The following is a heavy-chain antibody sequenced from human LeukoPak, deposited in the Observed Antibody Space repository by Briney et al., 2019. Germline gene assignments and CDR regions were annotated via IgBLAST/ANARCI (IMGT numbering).Heavy chain of an antibody. J-gene: IGHJ5*02. V-gene: IGHV6-1*01. Sequence: SQTLSLTCATSGDSVSSNSAAWNWIRQSPSRGLEWLGRTYYRSKWYNDYAPSVRSRITINPDTSKNQFSLQLNSVTPEDTAVYYCARSWSSAAGLNSWGQGTLVTVSS. CDR3: ARSWSSAAGLNS. CDR1: GDSVSSNSAA. D-gene: IGHD6-13*01. CDR2: TYYRSKWYN.